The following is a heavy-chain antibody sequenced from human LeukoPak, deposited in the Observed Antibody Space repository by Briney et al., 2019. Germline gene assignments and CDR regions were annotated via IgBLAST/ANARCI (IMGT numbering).Heavy chain of an antibody. D-gene: IGHD6-6*01. J-gene: IGHJ3*02. CDR2: IYPGDSDT. CDR3: ARPRIAARPDVFDI. Sequence: GESLKISCKGSGYSFTSCWIGWVRQMPGKGLEWLGIIYPGDSDTRYSPSFQGQVTISADKSISTAYLQWSGLKASDTAMYYCARPRIAARPDVFDIWGQGTMVTVSS. V-gene: IGHV5-51*01. CDR1: GYSFTSCW.